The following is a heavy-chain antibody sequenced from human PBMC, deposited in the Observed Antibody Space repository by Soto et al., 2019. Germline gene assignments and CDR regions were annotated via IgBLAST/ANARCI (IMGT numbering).Heavy chain of an antibody. CDR2: IIPIFGTA. CDR1: GGTFSSYA. CDR3: SRERDSLGWFDP. V-gene: IGHV1-69*01. D-gene: IGHD2-15*01. J-gene: IGHJ5*02. Sequence: QVQLVQSGAEVKKPGSSVKVSCKASGGTFSSYAISWVRQAPGQGLEWMGGIIPIFGTANYAQKFQGRVTITADESTCTAYMELSSLRSEDTAVYYCSRERDSLGWFDPWGQGTLVTVSS.